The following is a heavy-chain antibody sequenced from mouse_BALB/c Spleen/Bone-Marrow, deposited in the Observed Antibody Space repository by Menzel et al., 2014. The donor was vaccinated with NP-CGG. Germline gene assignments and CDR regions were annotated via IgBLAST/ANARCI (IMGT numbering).Heavy chain of an antibody. CDR2: IDPANGNT. CDR1: GFNIKDTY. D-gene: IGHD1-2*01. J-gene: IGHJ1*01. Sequence: EVQLQESGAELVKPGASVKLSCTVSGFNIKDTYMHWVKQRPEQGLEWIGRIDPANGNTKYDPKFQGKATITADTSSNTAYLQLSSLTSEDTAVYYCARGGTTATWYFDVWGAGTTVTVSP. V-gene: IGHV14-3*02. CDR3: ARGGTTATWYFDV.